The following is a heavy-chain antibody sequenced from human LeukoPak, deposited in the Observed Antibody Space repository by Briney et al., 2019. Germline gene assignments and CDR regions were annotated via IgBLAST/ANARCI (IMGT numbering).Heavy chain of an antibody. CDR2: IYYSGST. J-gene: IGHJ4*02. CDR1: GGSISSSSYY. CDR3: ARDRRGSSWSPFDY. Sequence: SETLSLTCTVSGGSISSSSYYWGWIRQPPGKGLEWIGSIYYSGSTYHNPSLKSRVTISVDTSKNQFSLRLSSVAAADTAVYYCARDRRGSSWSPFDYWGQGTLVTVSS. D-gene: IGHD6-13*01. V-gene: IGHV4-39*07.